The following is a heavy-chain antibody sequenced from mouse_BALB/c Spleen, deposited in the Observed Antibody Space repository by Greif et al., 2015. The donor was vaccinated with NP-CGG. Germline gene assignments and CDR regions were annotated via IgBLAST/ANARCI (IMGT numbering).Heavy chain of an antibody. CDR3: AYDYNYAMDY. CDR2: IDPANGNT. D-gene: IGHD2-4*01. V-gene: IGHV14-3*02. CDR1: GFNIKDTY. Sequence: DVQLQESGAELVKPGASVKLSCTASGFNIKDTYMHWVKQRPEQGLEWIGRIDPANGNTKYDPKFQGKATITADTSSNTAYLQLSSLTSEDTAVYYCAYDYNYAMDYWGQGTSVTVSS. J-gene: IGHJ4*01.